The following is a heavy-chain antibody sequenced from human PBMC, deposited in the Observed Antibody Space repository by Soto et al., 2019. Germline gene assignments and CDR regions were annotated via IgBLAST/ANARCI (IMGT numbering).Heavy chain of an antibody. D-gene: IGHD3-10*01. V-gene: IGHV4-34*01. CDR1: GGSFSGYY. CDR3: ARHAMVRGVLGYYYYGMDV. CDR2: INHSGST. J-gene: IGHJ6*02. Sequence: KPSETLSLTCAVYGGSFSGYYWSWIRQPPGKGLEWVGEINHSGSTNYNPSLKSRVTISVDTSKNQFSLKLSSVTAADTAVDYCARHAMVRGVLGYYYYGMDVWGQGTTVTVPS.